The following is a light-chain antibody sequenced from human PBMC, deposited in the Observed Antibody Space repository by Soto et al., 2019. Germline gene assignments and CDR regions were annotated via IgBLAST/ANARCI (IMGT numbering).Light chain of an antibody. Sequence: EIVMTQSPATLSVSPGERATLSCRASQSVNSNLAWYQHKPGQAPRLLIYGASTRATGIPARFSGSGSGTEFTLTISSLQSEDFAVYYCQQYNNWPWTFGQGTKVDIK. CDR3: QQYNNWPWT. V-gene: IGKV3-15*01. CDR1: QSVNSN. CDR2: GAS. J-gene: IGKJ1*01.